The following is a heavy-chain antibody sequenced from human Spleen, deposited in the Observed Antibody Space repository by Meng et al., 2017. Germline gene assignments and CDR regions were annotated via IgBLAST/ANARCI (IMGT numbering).Heavy chain of an antibody. V-gene: IGHV4-38-2*01. Sequence: SETLSLTCAISGYSISSGYYWGWIRQPPGKGLEWIGTIYHSGTTYYNSSLKSRVTISVDTSKNQFSLKLTSVTAADTAVYYCAGGAVVTLIFYHAMDVWGQGTMVTVSS. CDR1: GYSISSGYY. CDR2: IYHSGTT. D-gene: IGHD2-21*02. J-gene: IGHJ6*02. CDR3: AGGAVVTLIFYHAMDV.